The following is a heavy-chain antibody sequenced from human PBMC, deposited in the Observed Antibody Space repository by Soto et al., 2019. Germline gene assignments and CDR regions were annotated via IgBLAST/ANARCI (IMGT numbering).Heavy chain of an antibody. CDR3: ARLGGYYQALDQ. J-gene: IGHJ4*01. CDR1: GGSISPYY. V-gene: IGHV4-59*12. CDR2: IYYSGTT. D-gene: IGHD3-22*01. Sequence: QVQLQESGPGLVKPSETLSLTCTVSGGSISPYYWSWIRQSPGKGLEWIAYIYYSGTTNYNPSLKSRVTISVDTSKNQFSLELRSVTAADTAVYYCARLGGYYQALDQWGHGTLVTVSS.